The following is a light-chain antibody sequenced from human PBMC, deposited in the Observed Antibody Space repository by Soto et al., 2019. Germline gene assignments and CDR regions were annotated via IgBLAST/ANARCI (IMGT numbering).Light chain of an antibody. CDR2: DSS. V-gene: IGKV3-11*01. CDR3: QLRSNCPSWT. Sequence: EIVLTQSPATLSLSPGERATLSCRASQTVSSHLGWYQQKPGQAPRLLIYDSSNRATGIPDRFSGSGSGTDVALTISSLEPEDFAVYYCQLRSNCPSWTFGQGTKVEIK. CDR1: QTVSSH. J-gene: IGKJ1*01.